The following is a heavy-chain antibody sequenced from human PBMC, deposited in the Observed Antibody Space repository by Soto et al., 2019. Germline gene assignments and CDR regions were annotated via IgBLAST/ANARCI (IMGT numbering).Heavy chain of an antibody. CDR1: GFTFTSSA. CDR2: IVVGSGNT. V-gene: IGHV1-58*01. Sequence: ASVKVSCKASGFTFTSSAVQWARQARGQRLEWIGWIVVGSGNTNYAQKFQGRVTMTRDTSTSTVYMELSSLRSEDTAVYYCARELTPSPAAPHYGMDVPGQGTTVTLPS. CDR3: ARELTPSPAAPHYGMDV. D-gene: IGHD2-2*01. J-gene: IGHJ6*02.